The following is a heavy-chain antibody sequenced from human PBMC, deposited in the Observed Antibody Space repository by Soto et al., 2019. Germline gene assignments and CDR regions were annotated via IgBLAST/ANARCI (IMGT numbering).Heavy chain of an antibody. Sequence: QVQLVESGGGVVQPGRSLRVSCAASGFTFSSYAMHWVRQAPDKGLEWVAVISYDGSHEYYADSVKGRFTISRDNSKNTLDLQMSSLRAEDTAVYYCARDQLVGAARGVIDIWGQGTKVTVSS. V-gene: IGHV3-30*04. CDR1: GFTFSSYA. CDR2: ISYDGSHE. D-gene: IGHD1-26*01. CDR3: ARDQLVGAARGVIDI. J-gene: IGHJ3*02.